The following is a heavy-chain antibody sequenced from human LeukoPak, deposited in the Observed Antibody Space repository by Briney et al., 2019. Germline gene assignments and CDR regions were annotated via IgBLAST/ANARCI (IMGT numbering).Heavy chain of an antibody. Sequence: PSETLSLTCTVSGASISDYYWSWIRQPPGKRLEGIAYMYYSGIPNYSHSLKSRVTMSADKSNNQVSLTLTSVTAADTAVYYCASHHGRGEAFDYWGRGTLVTVSS. J-gene: IGHJ4*02. CDR1: GASISDYY. V-gene: IGHV4-59*08. CDR2: MYYSGIP. D-gene: IGHD3-10*01. CDR3: ASHHGRGEAFDY.